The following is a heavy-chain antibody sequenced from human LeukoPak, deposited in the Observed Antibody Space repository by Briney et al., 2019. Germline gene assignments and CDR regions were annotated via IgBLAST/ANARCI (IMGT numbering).Heavy chain of an antibody. V-gene: IGHV3-21*01. CDR3: ARVSSHSWDAFDI. CDR2: ISSSSSYI. D-gene: IGHD6-13*01. Sequence: PGGSLRLSCAASGFTFSSYSMNWVHQAPGKGLEWVSSISSSSSYIYYADSVKGRFTISRDNAKNSLYLQMNSLRAEDTAVYYCARVSSHSWDAFDIRGQGTMVTVSS. J-gene: IGHJ3*02. CDR1: GFTFSSYS.